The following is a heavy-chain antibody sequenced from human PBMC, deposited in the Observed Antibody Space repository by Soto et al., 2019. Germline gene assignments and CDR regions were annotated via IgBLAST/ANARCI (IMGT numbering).Heavy chain of an antibody. D-gene: IGHD5-18*01. Sequence: QVQLVESGGGVVQPGRSLRLSCAASGFTFSSYAIHWVRQAPGKGLEWVAVLSYDGNNIHYADSVKGRFTVSRDNSKNTLFLQMNSLRPEDTALYYCARGPIGDAAMVTNYFDYWGQGTLVTVSS. CDR1: GFTFSSYA. V-gene: IGHV3-30-3*01. J-gene: IGHJ4*02. CDR2: LSYDGNNI. CDR3: ARGPIGDAAMVTNYFDY.